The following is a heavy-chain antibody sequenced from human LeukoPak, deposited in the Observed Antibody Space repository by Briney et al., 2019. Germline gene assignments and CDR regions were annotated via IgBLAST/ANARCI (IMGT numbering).Heavy chain of an antibody. CDR3: AKVYDILTGLWYFDY. J-gene: IGHJ4*02. D-gene: IGHD3-9*01. V-gene: IGHV3-23*01. Sequence: PGGSLRLSCAASGSTFTSYAMSWVRQAPGKGLEWVSAISGSGGSTYYADSVKGRFTISRDNSKNTLYLQMNSLRAEDTAVYYCAKVYDILTGLWYFDYWGQGTLVTVSS. CDR2: ISGSGGST. CDR1: GSTFTSYA.